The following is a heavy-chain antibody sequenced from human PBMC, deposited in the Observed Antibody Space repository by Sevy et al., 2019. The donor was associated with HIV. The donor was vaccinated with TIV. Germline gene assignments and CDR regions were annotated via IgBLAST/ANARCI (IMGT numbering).Heavy chain of an antibody. CDR2: IYYNGHI. Sequence: SETLSLTCTASGGSITSLYWNWIRQPPGKGLEWIANIYYNGHINYNPSLKSQVTLSLDTSKNQFSLRLSSVTAADTAMYYCAGENAWGRGYSWGQGTLVTVSS. V-gene: IGHV4-59*08. CDR3: AGENAWGRGYS. D-gene: IGHD1-26*01. CDR1: GGSITSLY. J-gene: IGHJ4*02.